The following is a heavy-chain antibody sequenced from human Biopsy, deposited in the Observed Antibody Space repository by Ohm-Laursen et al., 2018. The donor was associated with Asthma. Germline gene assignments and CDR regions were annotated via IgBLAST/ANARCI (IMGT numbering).Heavy chain of an antibody. CDR2: IYSGGGT. CDR1: EFSVSSSY. V-gene: IGHV3-53*01. D-gene: IGHD4-23*01. Sequence: SLRLSCSASEFSVSSSYMSWVRQPPGKGLEWVSVIYSGGGTYYADSVQGRVTISRDNSKNTLSLQMNSLIAEDTAVYYCARAYGGSFFSGSFDIWGQGTMVTVSS. J-gene: IGHJ3*02. CDR3: ARAYGGSFFSGSFDI.